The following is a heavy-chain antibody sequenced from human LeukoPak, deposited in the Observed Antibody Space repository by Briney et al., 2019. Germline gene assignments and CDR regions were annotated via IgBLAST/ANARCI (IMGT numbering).Heavy chain of an antibody. CDR1: GGSISSNNW. Sequence: SETLSFTCGVSGGSISSNNWWSWVRQLPGQGLEWIGEIYHSGSANYNPALKSRVTISVDKSKNQLSLKLISVTAADTAVYYCARSSRLTTNDAFDIWGQGIMVTVSS. D-gene: IGHD4-11*01. CDR2: IYHSGSA. CDR3: ARSSRLTTNDAFDI. V-gene: IGHV4-4*02. J-gene: IGHJ3*02.